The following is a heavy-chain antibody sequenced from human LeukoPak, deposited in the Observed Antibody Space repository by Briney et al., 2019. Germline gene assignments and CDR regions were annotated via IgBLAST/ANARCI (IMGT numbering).Heavy chain of an antibody. CDR3: ATETIGRHYDY. D-gene: IGHD1-14*01. CDR1: GFTFSSYA. CDR2: ISSNGGST. V-gene: IGHV3-64*01. Sequence: PGGSLRLSCAASGFTFSSYAMHWVRQAPGKGLEYVSAISSNGGSTYYANSVKGRFTISRDNAKNSMYLQMDSLRDEDTAVYYCATETIGRHYDYWGQGTLLTVSS. J-gene: IGHJ4*02.